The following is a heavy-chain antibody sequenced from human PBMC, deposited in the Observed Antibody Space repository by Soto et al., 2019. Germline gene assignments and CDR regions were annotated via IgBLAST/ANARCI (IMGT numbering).Heavy chain of an antibody. CDR2: IYPGNSET. V-gene: IGHV5-51*01. J-gene: IGHJ6*02. CDR1: GYSFSNTW. CDR3: VKDAASAYFGMHS. D-gene: IGHD2-15*01. Sequence: GESLKISCKGSGYSFSNTWINWVRQMPGKGLEWMGIIYPGNSETRYSPSFQGQVTLSADKSINTAYLQWSSLKASDTATYYCVKDAASAYFGMHSWRHGPTVTAP.